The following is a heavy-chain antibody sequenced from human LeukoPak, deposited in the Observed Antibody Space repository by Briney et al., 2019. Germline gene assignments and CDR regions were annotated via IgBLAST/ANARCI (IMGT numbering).Heavy chain of an antibody. CDR3: ARESGYDRDFDY. V-gene: IGHV4-59*01. J-gene: IGHJ4*02. D-gene: IGHD5-12*01. CDR2: IYYSGST. CDR1: GGSISSYY. Sequence: SETLSLTCTVSGGSISSYYWSWIRQPLGNGLEWIGYIYYSGSTNYNPSLKSRVTISVDTSKNQFSLKLSSVTAADTAVYYCARESGYDRDFDYWGQGTLVTVSS.